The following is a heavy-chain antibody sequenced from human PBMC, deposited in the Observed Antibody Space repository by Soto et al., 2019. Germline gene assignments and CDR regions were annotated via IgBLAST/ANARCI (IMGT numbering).Heavy chain of an antibody. Sequence: GASVKVSCKASGYTFTGYYMHWVRQAPGQGLEWMGWINPNSGGTNYAQKFQGRVTMTRDTSISTAYMELSRLRSDDTAVYYCASISINYYDSSGYWNYRGQGTLVTVSS. CDR3: ASISINYYDSSGYWNY. V-gene: IGHV1-2*02. CDR1: GYTFTGYY. CDR2: INPNSGGT. D-gene: IGHD3-22*01. J-gene: IGHJ4*02.